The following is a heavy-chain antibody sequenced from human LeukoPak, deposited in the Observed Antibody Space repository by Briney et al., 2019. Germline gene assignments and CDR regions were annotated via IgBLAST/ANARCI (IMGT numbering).Heavy chain of an antibody. V-gene: IGHV4-39*07. CDR1: GGSISSSSYY. CDR3: ARGADYYYGMDV. D-gene: IGHD6-25*01. J-gene: IGHJ6*02. CDR2: IYHSGST. Sequence: SETLSLTCTVSGGSISSSSYYWGWIRQPPGKGLEWIGSIYHSGSTNYNPSLKSRVTISVDKSKNQFSLKLSSVTAADTAVYYCARGADYYYGMDVWGQGTTVTVSS.